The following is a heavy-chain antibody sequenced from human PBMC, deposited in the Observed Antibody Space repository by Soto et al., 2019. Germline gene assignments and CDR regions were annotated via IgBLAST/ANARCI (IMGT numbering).Heavy chain of an antibody. V-gene: IGHV4-59*01. CDR2: ISYSGST. D-gene: IGHD3-22*01. CDR1: GGSISSYY. Sequence: PSETLSLTCTVSGGSISSYYWSWIRQPPGEGLEWIGYISYSGSTNYNRSLKSRVTISVDTSKNQFSLKLSSVTAADTAVYYCARGAYYYDSSGYSGWFDPWGQGTLVTVSS. J-gene: IGHJ5*02. CDR3: ARGAYYYDSSGYSGWFDP.